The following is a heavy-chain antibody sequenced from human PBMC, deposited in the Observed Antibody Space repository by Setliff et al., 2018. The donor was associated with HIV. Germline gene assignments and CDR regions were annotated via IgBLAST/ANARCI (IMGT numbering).Heavy chain of an antibody. J-gene: IGHJ6*02. CDR1: SYTFTSYD. D-gene: IGHD3-22*01. V-gene: IGHV1-18*01. CDR2: IGAYNGNT. CDR3: AREIGDYYDSSGYYPPTDYYYGMDV. Sequence: ASVKVSCKASSYTFTSYDISWVRQAPGQGLEWMGWIGAYNGNTNYAQKLQGRVTMTTDTSTSTAYMELRSLRSDDTAVYYRAREIGDYYDSSGYYPPTDYYYGMDVWGQGTTVTVSS.